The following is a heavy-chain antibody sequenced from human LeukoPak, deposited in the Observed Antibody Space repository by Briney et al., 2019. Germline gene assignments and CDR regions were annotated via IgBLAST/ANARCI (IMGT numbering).Heavy chain of an antibody. V-gene: IGHV3-30*01. CDR2: ISYDGSNK. CDR1: GFTFSSYA. D-gene: IGHD2-2*01. Sequence: PGGSLTLSCAASGFTFSSYAMHWVRQAPGKGLEWVAVISYDGSNKYYADSVKGRFTISRDNSKNTLYLQMNSLRAEDTAVYYCARELLPAAIGGPDYWGQGALVTVSS. CDR3: ARELLPAAIGGPDY. J-gene: IGHJ4*02.